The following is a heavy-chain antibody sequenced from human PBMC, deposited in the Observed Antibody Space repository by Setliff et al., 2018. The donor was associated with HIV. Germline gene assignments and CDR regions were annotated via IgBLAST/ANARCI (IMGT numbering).Heavy chain of an antibody. D-gene: IGHD6-19*01. J-gene: IGHJ4*02. CDR3: AKTPSSGWYSLYLDY. CDR1: GFTFDDYA. CDR2: IWYDGSNK. Sequence: GGSLRLSCAASGFTFDDYAMHWVRQAPGKGLEWVAVIWYDGSNKYYADSVKGRFTISRDNSKNTLYLQMNSLRAEDTAVYYCAKTPSSGWYSLYLDYWGQGTLVTVSS. V-gene: IGHV3-33*06.